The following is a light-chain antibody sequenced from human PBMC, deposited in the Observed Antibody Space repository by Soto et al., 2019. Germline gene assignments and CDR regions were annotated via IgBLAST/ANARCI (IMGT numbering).Light chain of an antibody. CDR1: QSINSRY. CDR3: QQFGRSPGFT. V-gene: IGKV3-20*01. Sequence: EIVLTQSPGTLSLSPGERATLSCRASQSINSRYLAWYQQKTGQAPWLLIYGASSRATCIPDSFSGSGSGTDFTLTISRLETEDFAVYYWQQFGRSPGFTFGPGTKVDIK. CDR2: GAS. J-gene: IGKJ3*01.